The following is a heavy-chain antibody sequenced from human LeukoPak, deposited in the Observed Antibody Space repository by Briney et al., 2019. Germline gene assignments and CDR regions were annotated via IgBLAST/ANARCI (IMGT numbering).Heavy chain of an antibody. CDR1: GDTFTGYY. V-gene: IGHV1-2*02. CDR3: ARSVVVVPAAILSDY. CDR2: INPNSGGT. D-gene: IGHD2-2*01. J-gene: IGHJ4*02. Sequence: ASVKVSCKASGDTFTGYYMHWVRQAPGQGLEWMGWINPNSGGTNYAQKFQGRVTMTRDTSISTAYMELSRLRSDDTAVYYCARSVVVVPAAILSDYWGQGTLVTVSS.